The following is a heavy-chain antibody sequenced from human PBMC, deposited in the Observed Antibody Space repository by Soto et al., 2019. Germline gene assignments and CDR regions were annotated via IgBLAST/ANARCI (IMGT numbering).Heavy chain of an antibody. Sequence: QVQLQESGPGLVKPSQTLSLTCTVSGGSISSGGYSWGWIRQHPGKGLEWIGYIYYSGSTYYNPSLKSLVTISVDTSKNQFSLKLSSVTAADTAVYYCARVATAYWYFDLWGRGTLVTVSS. CDR2: IYYSGST. J-gene: IGHJ2*01. CDR3: ARVATAYWYFDL. V-gene: IGHV4-31*01. CDR1: GGSISSGGYS. D-gene: IGHD6-25*01.